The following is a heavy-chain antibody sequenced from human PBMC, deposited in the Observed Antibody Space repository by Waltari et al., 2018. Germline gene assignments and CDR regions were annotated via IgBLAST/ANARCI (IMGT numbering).Heavy chain of an antibody. Sequence: QVHLVESGGGVVQPGRSLSLSCVASGFTFSTYGMHWVRQAPGRGLEWVASIWFDGSNENYGDSVKGRFIISRDNSKHTLYLQMNSLRVEDTAVYYCARDNYYDSSGYRQLYYFDYWGQGTLVTVSS. V-gene: IGHV3-33*01. J-gene: IGHJ4*02. D-gene: IGHD3-22*01. CDR1: GFTFSTYG. CDR2: IWFDGSNE. CDR3: ARDNYYDSSGYRQLYYFDY.